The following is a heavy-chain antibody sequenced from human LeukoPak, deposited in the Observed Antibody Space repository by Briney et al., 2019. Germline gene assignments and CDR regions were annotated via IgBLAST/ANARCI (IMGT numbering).Heavy chain of an antibody. D-gene: IGHD3-10*01. V-gene: IGHV3-48*02. J-gene: IGHJ3*02. CDR3: ASDRAYYGSGSYRGEAFDI. Sequence: GGSLRLSCAASGFTFSSYSMNWVRQAPGKGLEWVSYISSSTSTIYYADSVKGRFTISRDNAKNSLYLQMNTLRDEDTAVYYCASDRAYYGSGSYRGEAFDIWGRGTLVTVSS. CDR1: GFTFSSYS. CDR2: ISSSTSTI.